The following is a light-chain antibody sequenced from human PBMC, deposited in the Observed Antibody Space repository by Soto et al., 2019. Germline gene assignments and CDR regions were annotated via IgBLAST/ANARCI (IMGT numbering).Light chain of an antibody. Sequence: IQMTQSPSTLSASVGDRVTITCRASQSISSWLAWYQQKPGKAPKLLIYKASSLESGVPSRFSGSGSGTEFTLTISSLQPDDFATYYCQQYNSYSGTFGQGTNADIK. CDR3: QQYNSYSGT. CDR1: QSISSW. V-gene: IGKV1-5*03. CDR2: KAS. J-gene: IGKJ1*01.